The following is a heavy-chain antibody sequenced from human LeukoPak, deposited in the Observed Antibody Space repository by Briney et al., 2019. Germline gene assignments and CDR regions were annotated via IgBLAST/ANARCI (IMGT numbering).Heavy chain of an antibody. CDR1: GFAFSFYA. CDR2: INANSGTT. V-gene: IGHV3-23*01. J-gene: IGHJ5*01. CDR3: AKPVSGGLAVTADWFHP. Sequence: GGSLSLSCAASGFAFSFYAMSWLRQPPGKGLEWVSTINANSGTTSYAASVRGRFTISRDNSKNTLYLQVNTLRADDTATYYCAKPVSGGLAVTADWFHPWGQGTLVVVSS. D-gene: IGHD6-19*01.